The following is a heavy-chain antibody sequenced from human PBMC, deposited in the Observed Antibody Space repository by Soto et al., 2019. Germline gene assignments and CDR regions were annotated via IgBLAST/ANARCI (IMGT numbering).Heavy chain of an antibody. CDR1: GGTFSSYT. D-gene: IGHD3-22*01. Sequence: QVQLVQSGAEVKKPGSSVKVSCKASGGTFSSYTISWVRQAPGQGLEWMGRIIPILGIANYAQKFQGRVTITAEKSTSTAYMELSSLRSEDTAVYYWAREGSSGWDDAFDIWGQGTMVTVSS. J-gene: IGHJ3*02. V-gene: IGHV1-69*08. CDR3: AREGSSGWDDAFDI. CDR2: IIPILGIA.